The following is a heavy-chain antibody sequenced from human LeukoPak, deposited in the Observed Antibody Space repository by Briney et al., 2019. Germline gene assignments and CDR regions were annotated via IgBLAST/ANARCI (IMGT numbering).Heavy chain of an antibody. J-gene: IGHJ5*02. CDR1: GYTFTSYY. D-gene: IGHD3-10*01. V-gene: IGHV1-46*01. Sequence: ASVKVSCKASGYTFTSYYMHWVRQAPGQGLEWVGIINPSGGSTSYAQKFQGRVTMTRDTSTSTVYMELSSLRSEDTAVYYCARDTRNYYGSGSYLIDPWGQGTLVTVSS. CDR2: INPSGGST. CDR3: ARDTRNYYGSGSYLIDP.